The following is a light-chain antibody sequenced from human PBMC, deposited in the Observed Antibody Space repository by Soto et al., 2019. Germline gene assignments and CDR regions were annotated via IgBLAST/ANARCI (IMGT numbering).Light chain of an antibody. V-gene: IGKV3-11*01. Sequence: EIVLTQSPVTLSLSPGERATLSCRASQSIGTYLAWYQQKPDQAPRLLIYHASNRATGIPARFSGSGSATDFTLTISSLEPEDFAVYYCQQRSDWTRTFGQGTKVEVK. CDR3: QQRSDWTRT. J-gene: IGKJ1*01. CDR2: HAS. CDR1: QSIGTY.